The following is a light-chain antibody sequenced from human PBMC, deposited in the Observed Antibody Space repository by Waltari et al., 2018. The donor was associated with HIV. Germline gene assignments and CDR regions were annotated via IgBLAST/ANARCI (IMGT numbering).Light chain of an antibody. CDR2: DID. J-gene: IGLJ2*01. CDR1: STDSRFYQH. CDR3: ASNRLDSTLV. V-gene: IGLV2-14*03. Sequence: QSALTQPASVSGFPGQTINIYCTGISTDSRFYQHVSWYQPHPCSVPRLIIYDIDSRPSGISDHFSGSRSGDSASLTISGLQSGDEAHYFCASNRLDSTLVFGGGTKLTIL.